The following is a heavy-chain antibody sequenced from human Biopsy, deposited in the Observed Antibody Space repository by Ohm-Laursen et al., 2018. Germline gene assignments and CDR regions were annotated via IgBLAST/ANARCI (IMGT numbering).Heavy chain of an antibody. D-gene: IGHD3-16*01. CDR2: INHRGST. Sequence: DTLSLTCAVSGGSFSGYYWSWIRQPPGKGLEWIGEINHRGSTNYNPSLKSRVTISVDTSKNQFSLKLSSVTAADTAVYYCARAVDYYDPDYYYGLDVWGQGTTVTGSS. CDR3: ARAVDYYDPDYYYGLDV. V-gene: IGHV4-34*01. CDR1: GGSFSGYY. J-gene: IGHJ6*02.